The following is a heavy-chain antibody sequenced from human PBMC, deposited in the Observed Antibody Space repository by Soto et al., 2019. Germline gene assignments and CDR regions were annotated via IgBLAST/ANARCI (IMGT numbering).Heavy chain of an antibody. J-gene: IGHJ4*02. Sequence: SETLSLTCAVYGGSFSGYYWSWIRQPPGKGLEWIGEINHSGSTNYNPSLKSRINISVDPSKNQFSLTLSSVTAADTAVYYFARQGSYWGQGALVTVSS. CDR3: ARQGSY. V-gene: IGHV4-34*01. CDR2: INHSGST. CDR1: GGSFSGYY.